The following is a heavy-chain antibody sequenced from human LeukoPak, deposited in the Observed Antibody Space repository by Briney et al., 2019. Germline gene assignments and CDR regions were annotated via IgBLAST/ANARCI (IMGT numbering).Heavy chain of an antibody. J-gene: IGHJ4*02. CDR2: INPNSGGT. CDR3: AREWGYSGYDFDY. V-gene: IGHV1-2*06. Sequence: ASVKVSCKASGYTFIDYYMYWVRHAPGQGLEWMGRINPNSGGTNYAQKFQGRVTLTRDTSISTAYMELSRLRSDDTAVYNCAREWGYSGYDFDYWGQGTRVTVSS. CDR1: GYTFIDYY. D-gene: IGHD5-12*01.